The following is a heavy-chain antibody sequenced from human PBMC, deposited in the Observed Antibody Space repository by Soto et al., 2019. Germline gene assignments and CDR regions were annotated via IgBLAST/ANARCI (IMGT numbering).Heavy chain of an antibody. CDR3: ARGNNGAFDI. V-gene: IGHV3-7*01. Sequence: EVQLVESGGGLVQPGGSLRLSCAASGFTFSIYRMCWVRQSPGKGLEWVADIKQAETEKYYVDSVKGRFTISRDNAKNSLYLQMNTLRGEETAVYFCARGNNGAFDIWGQGTMVTVSS. CDR2: IKQAETEK. J-gene: IGHJ3*02. CDR1: GFTFSIYR. D-gene: IGHD1-1*01.